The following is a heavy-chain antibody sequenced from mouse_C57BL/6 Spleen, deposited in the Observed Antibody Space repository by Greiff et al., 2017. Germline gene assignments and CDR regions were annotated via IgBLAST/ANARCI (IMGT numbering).Heavy chain of an antibody. V-gene: IGHV1-9*01. J-gene: IGHJ2*01. CDR1: GYTFTGYW. Sequence: LVESGAELMKPGASVKLSCKATGYTFTGYWIEWVKQRPGHGLEWIGEILPGSGSTNYNEKFKGKATFTADTSSNTAYMQLSSLTTEDSAIYYCARRAITTVVEGYFDYWGQGTTLTVSS. CDR2: ILPGSGST. D-gene: IGHD1-1*01. CDR3: ARRAITTVVEGYFDY.